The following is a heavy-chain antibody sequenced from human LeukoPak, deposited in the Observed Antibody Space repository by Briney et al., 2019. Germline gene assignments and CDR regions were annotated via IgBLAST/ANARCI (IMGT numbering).Heavy chain of an antibody. CDR3: AKEGYSSSWYQANFDY. CDR2: ISDDETYK. J-gene: IGHJ4*02. V-gene: IGHV3-30-3*01. D-gene: IGHD6-13*01. Sequence: GGSLRLSCAASGFTFNSYSMLWVRQASGKGLEWVTAISDDETYKFYADSVKGRFTISRDNSKNTLYLQMNSLRAEDTAVYYCAKEGYSSSWYQANFDYWGQGTLVTVSS. CDR1: GFTFNSYS.